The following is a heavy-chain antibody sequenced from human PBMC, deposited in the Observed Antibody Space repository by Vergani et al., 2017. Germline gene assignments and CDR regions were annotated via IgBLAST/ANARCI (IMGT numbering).Heavy chain of an antibody. CDR3: ARESYDSSGYYYDAFDI. CDR2: ISSSSSYI. J-gene: IGHJ3*02. V-gene: IGHV3-21*01. Sequence: EVQLVESGGGLVQPGGSLRLSCAASGFTFSSYSMNWVRQAPGKGLEWVSSISSSSSYIYYADSVKGRFTISRDNAKNSLYLQMNSLRAEDTAVYYCARESYDSSGYYYDAFDIWGQGTMVTVSS. D-gene: IGHD3-22*01. CDR1: GFTFSSYS.